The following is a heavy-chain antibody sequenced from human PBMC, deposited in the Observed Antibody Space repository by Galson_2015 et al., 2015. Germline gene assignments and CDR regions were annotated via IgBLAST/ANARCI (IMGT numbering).Heavy chain of an antibody. Sequence: SLRLSCAASGFTFSSYEMNWVRQAPGKGLEWVSYISSSGSTIYYADSVKGRFTISRDNAKNSLYLQMNSLRAEDTAVYYCARGGLEYSSSLGRADYWGQGTLVTVSS. CDR1: GFTFSSYE. CDR2: ISSSGSTI. J-gene: IGHJ4*02. CDR3: ARGGLEYSSSLGRADY. V-gene: IGHV3-48*03. D-gene: IGHD6-6*01.